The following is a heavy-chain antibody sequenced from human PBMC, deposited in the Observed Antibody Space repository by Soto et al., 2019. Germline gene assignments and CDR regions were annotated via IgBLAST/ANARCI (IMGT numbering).Heavy chain of an antibody. V-gene: IGHV3-23*01. CDR2: ISGSGCST. D-gene: IGHD3-22*01. CDR1: GFTFSSYS. J-gene: IGHJ6*02. Sequence: GGSLILSCAASGFTFSSYSMSWVRQAPGKGLEWVSAISGSGCSTYYADSVKGRFTISRDNSKNTLYLQMNSLRAEDTAVYYCAKGYYYDSSGYLPGEYYYYGMDVWGQGTTVTVSS. CDR3: AKGYYYDSSGYLPGEYYYYGMDV.